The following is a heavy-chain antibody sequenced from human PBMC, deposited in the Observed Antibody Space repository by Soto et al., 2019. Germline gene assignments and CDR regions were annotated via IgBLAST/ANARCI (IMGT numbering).Heavy chain of an antibody. D-gene: IGHD2-21*02. CDR3: ATGGDWSKPFDS. Sequence: ASVKVSCKASGYTFTGYYMHWVRQAPGQGLEWMGWINADNGDTKYSQQFQGRVTISRDTPTTTAYMDLSSLRYEDTAVYYCATGGDWSKPFDSWGQGTRVTVSS. CDR1: GYTFTGYY. CDR2: INADNGDT. J-gene: IGHJ4*02. V-gene: IGHV1-3*01.